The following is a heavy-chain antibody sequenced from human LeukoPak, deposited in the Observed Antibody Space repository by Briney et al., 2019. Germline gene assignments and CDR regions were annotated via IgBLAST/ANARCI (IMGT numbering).Heavy chain of an antibody. CDR1: GFTFSSYA. D-gene: IGHD4-23*01. V-gene: IGHV3-30-3*01. J-gene: IGHJ3*02. CDR3: ARDEDYGGNKDAFDI. CDR2: ISYDGSNK. Sequence: PGGSLRLSCAASGFTFSSYAMHWVRKALGKGLEWVAVISYDGSNKYYADSVKGRFTISRDNSKNTLYLQMNSLRAEDTAVYYCARDEDYGGNKDAFDIWGQGTMVTVSS.